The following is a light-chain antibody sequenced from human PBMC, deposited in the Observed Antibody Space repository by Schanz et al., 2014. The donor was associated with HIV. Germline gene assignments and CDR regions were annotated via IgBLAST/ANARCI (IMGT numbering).Light chain of an antibody. Sequence: QSVLTQPPSASGTPGQRVTLSCSASSSNIATNAVNWYQQFPGPAPKLLIYATYNRPSGVPDRFSGSNSGTSASLAISGLQSEDEADYYCAAWDDGLNGWVFGGGTKLTVL. CDR3: AAWDDGLNGWV. CDR2: ATY. CDR1: SSNIATNA. V-gene: IGLV1-44*01. J-gene: IGLJ3*02.